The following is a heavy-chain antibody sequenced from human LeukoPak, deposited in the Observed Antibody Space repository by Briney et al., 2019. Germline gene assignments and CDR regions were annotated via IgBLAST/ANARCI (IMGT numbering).Heavy chain of an antibody. J-gene: IGHJ4*02. D-gene: IGHD3-22*01. Sequence: SGGSLRLSCAASGFTFDDYAMHWVRQAPGKGLEWVSGISWNSGSIGYADSVKGRFTISRDNAKNSLYLQMNSLRAEDTALYYCARDEEEGMYYYDSSGYYYNYWGQGTLVTVSS. CDR3: ARDEEEGMYYYDSSGYYYNY. CDR2: ISWNSGSI. V-gene: IGHV3-9*01. CDR1: GFTFDDYA.